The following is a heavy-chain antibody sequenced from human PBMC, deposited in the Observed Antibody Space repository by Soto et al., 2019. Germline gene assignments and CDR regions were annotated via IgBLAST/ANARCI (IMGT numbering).Heavy chain of an antibody. CDR1: GYTFTSYY. V-gene: IGHV1-46*01. J-gene: IGHJ3*02. CDR3: ARYASSGWEDYAADI. CDR2: INPSGCST. Sequence: QVQLVQSGAEVKKPGASVKVSCKASGYTFTSYYMHWVRQAPGQALDWLGIINPSGCSTSYAQKFKGRVTMTSDTSTSTVYMYLSSLRSEDTSVDYCARYASSGWEDYAADIGDKVTMFTVAS. D-gene: IGHD6-19*01.